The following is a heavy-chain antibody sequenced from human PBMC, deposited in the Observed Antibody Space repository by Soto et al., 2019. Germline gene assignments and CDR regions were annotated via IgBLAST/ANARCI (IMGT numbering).Heavy chain of an antibody. V-gene: IGHV1-69*06. D-gene: IGHD5-12*01. CDR2: IIPIFGTA. J-gene: IGHJ4*02. CDR1: GGTFSSYA. CDR3: ARELIVATIHRFDY. Sequence: ASVKVSCKASGGTFSSYAISCVRQAPGQGLEWMGGIIPIFGTANYAQKFQGRVTITADKSTSTAYMELSSLRSEDTAVYYCARELIVATIHRFDYWGQGTLVTVSS.